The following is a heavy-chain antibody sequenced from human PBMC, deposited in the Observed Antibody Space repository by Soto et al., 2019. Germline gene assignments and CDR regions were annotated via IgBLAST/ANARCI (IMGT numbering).Heavy chain of an antibody. Sequence: SQTLSLTCDISGDSVSSNSATWNWIRQSPSRGLEWLGRTYYRSQWFNNYAVSVKSRITINPDTSKNQFSLQLSSVTPEDTAIYYCTRDGVVRNTGGDGMDVWGRGTTVTVSS. CDR3: TRDGVVRNTGGDGMDV. CDR2: TYYRSQWFN. CDR1: GDSVSSNSAT. D-gene: IGHD2-8*02. V-gene: IGHV6-1*01. J-gene: IGHJ6*02.